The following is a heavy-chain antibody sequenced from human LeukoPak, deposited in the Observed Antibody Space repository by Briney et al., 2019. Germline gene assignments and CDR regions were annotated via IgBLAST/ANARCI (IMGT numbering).Heavy chain of an antibody. CDR3: ARGRYLDWLPYFFDY. V-gene: IGHV3-7*01. CDR1: GFIFTNYF. J-gene: IGHJ4*02. D-gene: IGHD3-9*01. Sequence: PGGSLRLSCAASGFIFTNYFMSWVRQAPGKGLEWVASIKHDGSEKYYVDSVRGRFTISRDNTMNSLYLQMSSLRAEDTAVYYCARGRYLDWLPYFFDYWGQGTLVTVSS. CDR2: IKHDGSEK.